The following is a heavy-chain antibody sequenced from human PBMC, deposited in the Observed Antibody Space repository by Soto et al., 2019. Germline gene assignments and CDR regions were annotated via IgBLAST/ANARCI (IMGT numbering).Heavy chain of an antibody. CDR3: ARAGYYYDSSGYYIDAFDI. CDR2: IYHSGST. J-gene: IGHJ3*02. CDR1: GGSISSGGYS. V-gene: IGHV4-30-2*01. Sequence: QLQLQESGSGLVKPSQTLSLTCAVSGGSISSGGYSWSWIRQPPGKGLEWIGYIYHSGSTYYNPSLKSRVTXSXDXXKNQFSLKLSSVTAADTAVYYWARAGYYYDSSGYYIDAFDIWGQGTMVTVSS. D-gene: IGHD3-22*01.